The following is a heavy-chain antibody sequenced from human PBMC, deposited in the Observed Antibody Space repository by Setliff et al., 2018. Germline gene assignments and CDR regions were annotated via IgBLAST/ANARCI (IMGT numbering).Heavy chain of an antibody. CDR3: ARDSPVRLGVIPS. D-gene: IGHD2-21*01. CDR1: GCAFSGDD. Sequence: GGSLRLSCAGSGCAFSGDDMHWVRQAPGKGLEWVSYLNNRGDTIYYADSVRGRFTTSRDNAKNSVYLQMNSPRAEDTAIYFCARDSPVRLGVIPSWGPGTLVTVSS. CDR2: LNNRGDTI. V-gene: IGHV3-48*03. J-gene: IGHJ4*02.